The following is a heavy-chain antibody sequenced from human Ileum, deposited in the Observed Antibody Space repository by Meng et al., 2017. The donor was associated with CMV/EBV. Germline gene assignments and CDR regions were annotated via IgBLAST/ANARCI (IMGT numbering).Heavy chain of an antibody. CDR1: GGSFSGYH. J-gene: IGHJ4*02. D-gene: IGHD3-16*02. V-gene: IGHV4-34*02. CDR3: ATGSSQAWELSHY. Sequence: QVHLQQWGEGLLKPSETLSLTCGVSGGSFSGYHWTWIRQPPGKGLEWIGEIDHSGGTNYNPSLKSRVAISLDTSKTQFSLKLNSVTAADTAVYYCATGSSQAWELSHYWGQGILVTVSS. CDR2: IDHSGGT.